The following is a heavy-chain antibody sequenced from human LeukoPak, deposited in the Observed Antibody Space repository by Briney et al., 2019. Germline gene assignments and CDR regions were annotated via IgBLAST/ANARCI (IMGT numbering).Heavy chain of an antibody. J-gene: IGHJ4*02. V-gene: IGHV4-61*02. Sequence: SQTLSLTCTVSGGSISSGTYYWSWIRQPAGKGLEWIGRIYTSGSTNYNPSLKSGVTISVDKSKNQFSLKLNSVTAADTAVYYCARRGSGWYFDYWGQGTLVTVSS. CDR2: IYTSGST. CDR1: GGSISSGTYY. CDR3: ARRGSGWYFDY. D-gene: IGHD6-19*01.